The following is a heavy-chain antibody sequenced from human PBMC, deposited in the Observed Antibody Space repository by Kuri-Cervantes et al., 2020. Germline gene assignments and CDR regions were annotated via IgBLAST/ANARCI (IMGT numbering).Heavy chain of an antibody. CDR1: GFPFSSYG. V-gene: IGHV3-30*02. CDR2: IRYDGSNK. J-gene: IGHJ4*02. D-gene: IGHD6-13*01. CDR3: AKHSPYSSSLYYLDY. Sequence: GGSLRLSGAASGFPFSSYGMHWVRQAPGKGLEWVAFIRYDGSNKYYADSVKGRFTITRDNSKNTLYLQMNSLRAEDTAVYYCAKHSPYSSSLYYLDYWAREPWSPSPQ.